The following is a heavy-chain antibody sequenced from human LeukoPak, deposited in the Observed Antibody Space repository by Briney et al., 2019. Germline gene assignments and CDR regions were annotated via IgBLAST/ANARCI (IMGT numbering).Heavy chain of an antibody. D-gene: IGHD4-17*01. CDR1: GFTFSSYA. Sequence: GGSLRLSCAASGFTFSSYAMSWVRQAPGKGLEWVSAISGSGGSTYYADSVKGRFTISRDNSKNTLYLQMNSLRGEDTAVYYCAKDLSYGDCRTRYYYGMDVWGQGTTVTVSS. CDR3: AKDLSYGDCRTRYYYGMDV. V-gene: IGHV3-23*01. J-gene: IGHJ6*02. CDR2: ISGSGGST.